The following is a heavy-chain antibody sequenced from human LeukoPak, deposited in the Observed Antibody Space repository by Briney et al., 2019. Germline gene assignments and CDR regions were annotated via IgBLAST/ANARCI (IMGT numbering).Heavy chain of an antibody. CDR3: ARPIRQWLTRGGFDY. D-gene: IGHD6-19*01. V-gene: IGHV4-38-2*02. CDR2: IYHSGST. Sequence: SETLSLTCTVSGYSISSGYYWGWIRQPPGKGLEWIGSIYHSGSTYYNPSLKSRVTISVDTSKNQFSLKLSSVTAADTAVYYCARPIRQWLTRGGFDYWGQGTLVTVSS. J-gene: IGHJ4*02. CDR1: GYSISSGYY.